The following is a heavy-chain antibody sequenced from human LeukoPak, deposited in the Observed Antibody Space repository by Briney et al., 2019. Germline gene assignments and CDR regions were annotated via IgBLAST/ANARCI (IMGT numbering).Heavy chain of an antibody. CDR3: AKDGPGATYFDY. Sequence: GGSLRLSCAASGFTFSSFAMSWLRQAPGKGLEWVSSISGSGGGTYYAESAKGRFTISRDNSKNTLYLQMNSLRAEDTAVYYCAKDGPGATYFDYWGQGTLVTVSS. CDR1: GFTFSSFA. J-gene: IGHJ4*02. V-gene: IGHV3-23*01. D-gene: IGHD1-26*01. CDR2: ISGSGGGT.